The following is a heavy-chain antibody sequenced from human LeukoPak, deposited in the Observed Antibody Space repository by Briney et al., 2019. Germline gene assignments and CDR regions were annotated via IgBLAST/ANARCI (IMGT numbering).Heavy chain of an antibody. Sequence: SETLSLTCTVSGGSISSGGYYWSWIRQPPGKELEWIGYIYYSGSTNYNPSLKSRVTISVDTSKNQFSLKLSSVTAADTAVYYCARGGVLLRYCSGGSCYPARYYYGMDVWGQGTTVTVSS. D-gene: IGHD2-15*01. CDR1: GGSISSGGYY. CDR3: ARGGVLLRYCSGGSCYPARYYYGMDV. J-gene: IGHJ6*02. CDR2: IYYSGST. V-gene: IGHV4-61*08.